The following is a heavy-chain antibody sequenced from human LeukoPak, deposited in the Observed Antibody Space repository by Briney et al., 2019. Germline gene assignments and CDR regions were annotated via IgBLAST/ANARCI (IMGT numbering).Heavy chain of an antibody. V-gene: IGHV4-4*07. D-gene: IGHD4-17*01. Sequence: PSETLSLTCTVSGYSISSGHYWSWIRQPAGKGLEWIGRIYTSGTTHYNPSLKSRVTMSVDTSKKQFSLKLTSVTAADTAVYYCARAGDYGDYVGWFDPWGQGTLVTVSS. CDR2: IYTSGTT. CDR1: GYSISSGHY. CDR3: ARAGDYGDYVGWFDP. J-gene: IGHJ5*02.